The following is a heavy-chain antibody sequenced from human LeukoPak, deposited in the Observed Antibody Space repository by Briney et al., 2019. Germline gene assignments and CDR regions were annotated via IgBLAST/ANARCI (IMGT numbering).Heavy chain of an antibody. CDR2: ISSSSSTI. J-gene: IGHJ4*02. CDR3: ARDGPRIFGVVSYFDY. CDR1: GFTFSSYS. V-gene: IGHV3-48*01. Sequence: GGSLRLSCAASGFTFSSYSTNWVRQAPGEGLEWVSYISSSSSTIYYADSVKGRFTISRDNAKNSLYLQMNSLRAEDTAVYYCARDGPRIFGVVSYFDYWGQGTLVTVSS. D-gene: IGHD3-3*01.